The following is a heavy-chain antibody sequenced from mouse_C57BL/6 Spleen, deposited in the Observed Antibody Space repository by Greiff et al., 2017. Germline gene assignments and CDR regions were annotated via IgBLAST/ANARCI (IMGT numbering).Heavy chain of an antibody. V-gene: IGHV1-26*01. CDR2: INPNNGGT. D-gene: IGHD2-14*01. Sequence: EVQLQQSGPELVKPGASVKISCKASGYTFTDYYMNWVKQSHGKSLEWIGDINPNNGGTSYNQKFKGKATLTVDKSSSTAYMELRSLTSEDSAVYYCARLLEGYAMDYWGQGTSVTVSS. CDR1: GYTFTDYY. J-gene: IGHJ4*01. CDR3: ARLLEGYAMDY.